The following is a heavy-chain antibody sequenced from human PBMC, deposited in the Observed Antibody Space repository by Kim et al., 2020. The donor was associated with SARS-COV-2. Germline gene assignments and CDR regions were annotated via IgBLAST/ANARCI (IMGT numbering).Heavy chain of an antibody. Sequence: GGSLRLSCAASGFTFSSYGMHWVRQAPGKGLEWVAVISYDGSNKYYADSVKGRFTISRDNSKNTLYLQMNSLRAEDTAVYYCANGVNMATIINSHFDYWGQGTLVTVSS. CDR3: ANGVNMATIINSHFDY. J-gene: IGHJ4*02. D-gene: IGHD5-12*01. V-gene: IGHV3-30*18. CDR1: GFTFSSYG. CDR2: ISYDGSNK.